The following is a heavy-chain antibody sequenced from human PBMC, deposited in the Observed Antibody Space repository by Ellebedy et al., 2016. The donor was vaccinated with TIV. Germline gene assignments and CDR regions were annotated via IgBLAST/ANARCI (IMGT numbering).Heavy chain of an antibody. J-gene: IGHJ3*01. Sequence: PGGSLRLSCAGSGFTVSDYFMSWVRQAPGKGLEWVSYITSSGSTKYYADPVKGRFTISRDNSKDTLYLQMNSLRAEDTAIYYSARDPVGVGPAFDVWGQGTMVTVSS. V-gene: IGHV3-11*01. CDR1: GFTVSDYF. D-gene: IGHD4-23*01. CDR2: ITSSGSTK. CDR3: ARDPVGVGPAFDV.